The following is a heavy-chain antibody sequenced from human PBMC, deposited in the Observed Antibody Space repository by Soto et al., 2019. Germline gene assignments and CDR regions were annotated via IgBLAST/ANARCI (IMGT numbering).Heavy chain of an antibody. Sequence: PSETLSLTCTVSGGSISSGGYYWSWIRQHPGKGLEWIGYIYYSGSTYYNPSLKSRVTISVDTSKNQFSLYLQMNSLRAEDTAVYYCARHYDFWSGYYPSVYYYYGMDVWGQGTTVTVSS. CDR3: ARHYDFWSGYYPSVYYYYGMDV. CDR2: IYYSGST. D-gene: IGHD3-3*01. J-gene: IGHJ6*02. CDR1: GGSISSGGYY. V-gene: IGHV4-31*03.